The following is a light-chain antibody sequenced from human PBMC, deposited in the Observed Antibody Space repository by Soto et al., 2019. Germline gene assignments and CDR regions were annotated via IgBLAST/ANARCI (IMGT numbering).Light chain of an antibody. CDR2: SNN. CDR3: CSSAGTTRGSV. Sequence: QCVLTQPPSASGTPGQRVTISCSGSSSNIGSNTVNWYQQLPGTAPKLLIYSNNQRPSGVPDRFSGSKSGTSASLAISGLQAEDEVDYYCCSSAGTTRGSVFGPGRKVNVL. V-gene: IGLV1-44*01. CDR1: SSNIGSNT. J-gene: IGLJ1*01.